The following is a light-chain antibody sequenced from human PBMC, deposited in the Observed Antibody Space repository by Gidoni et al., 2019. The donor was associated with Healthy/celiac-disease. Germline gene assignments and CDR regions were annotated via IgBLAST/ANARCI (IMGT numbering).Light chain of an antibody. CDR2: KAS. CDR1: QSISSW. V-gene: IGKV1-5*03. J-gene: IGKJ2*04. CDR3: QQYNSYPCS. Sequence: DIQMTQSPSTLSASVGDRVPITCRASQSISSWLAWYQQKPGKAPKLLIYKASSLESGVPSRFSGSGSGTEFTLTISSLQPDDFATYYCQQYNSYPCSFGQGTKLEIK.